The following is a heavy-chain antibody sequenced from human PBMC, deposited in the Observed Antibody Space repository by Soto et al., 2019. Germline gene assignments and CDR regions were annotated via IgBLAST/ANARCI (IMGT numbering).Heavy chain of an antibody. J-gene: IGHJ4*02. Sequence: QVQLVQSGAEVKKPGASVKVSCKASGYTFTSYGISWVRQAPGQGLEWMGWISAYNGNTNYAQKLQGRVTMTTDTSTSTAYMELRSLRADDTAVYYCARDHCSGGSCLDPSADFDYWGQGTLVTVSS. CDR1: GYTFTSYG. CDR3: ARDHCSGGSCLDPSADFDY. V-gene: IGHV1-18*01. CDR2: ISAYNGNT. D-gene: IGHD2-15*01.